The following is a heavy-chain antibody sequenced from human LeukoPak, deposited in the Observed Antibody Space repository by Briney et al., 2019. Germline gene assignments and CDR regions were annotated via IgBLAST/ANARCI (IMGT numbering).Heavy chain of an antibody. CDR3: ARGIDGDYVDY. CDR1: GGSISSYY. D-gene: IGHD4-17*01. J-gene: IGHJ4*02. V-gene: IGHV4-4*07. CDR2: IYSSGSA. Sequence: SETLSLTCTVSGGSISSYYWSWIRQPAGKGLEWLGRIYSSGSANYSPSLKSRVTMSVDTSKNQFSLKLRSVTAADTAVYYCARGIDGDYVDYWGQGTLVTVSS.